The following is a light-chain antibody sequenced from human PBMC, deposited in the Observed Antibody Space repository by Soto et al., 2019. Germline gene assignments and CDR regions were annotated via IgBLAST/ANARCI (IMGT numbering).Light chain of an antibody. V-gene: IGKV3-20*01. CDR1: QSVAANY. Sequence: EIVLTQSPGTLSLSPGDRATLSCRASQSVAANYSAWFQQKPGQAPRLLIYGASNRATGIPDRFSGSGSGTDFTLTIRRLEPEDFAVYYCQQYGSSPWTFGRGTKVEI. CDR2: GAS. CDR3: QQYGSSPWT. J-gene: IGKJ1*01.